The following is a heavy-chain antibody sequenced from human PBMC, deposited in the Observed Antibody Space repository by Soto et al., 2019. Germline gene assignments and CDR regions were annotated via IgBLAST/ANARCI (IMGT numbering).Heavy chain of an antibody. Sequence: GGSLRLSCAASGFTFSDYYMSWIRQAPGKGLEWVSYISSSGSTIYYADSVKGRFTISRDNAKNSLYLQMNSLRAEDTAVYYCARDLSYYDSSGSIDYWGQGTLVTVSS. CDR2: ISSSGSTI. J-gene: IGHJ4*02. D-gene: IGHD3-22*01. CDR1: GFTFSDYY. V-gene: IGHV3-11*01. CDR3: ARDLSYYDSSGSIDY.